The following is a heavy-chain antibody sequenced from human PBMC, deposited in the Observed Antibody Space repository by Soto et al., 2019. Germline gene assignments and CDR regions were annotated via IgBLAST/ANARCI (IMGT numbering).Heavy chain of an antibody. J-gene: IGHJ6*01. CDR2: INHSGST. V-gene: IGHV4-34*01. CDR1: GGSFSGYY. D-gene: IGHD1-26*01. Sequence: PSETLSLTCAVYGGSFSGYYWSWIRQPPGKGLEWIGEINHSGSTNYNPSLKSRVTISVDTSKNQFSLKLSSVTAADTAVYYCARPRGIYSGRYYYHYGMAVGGQVTAVPVPS. CDR3: ARPRGIYSGRYYYHYGMAV.